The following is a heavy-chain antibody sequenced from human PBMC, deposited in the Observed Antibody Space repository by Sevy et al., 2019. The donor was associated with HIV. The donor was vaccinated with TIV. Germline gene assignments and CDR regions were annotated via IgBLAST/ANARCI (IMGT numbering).Heavy chain of an antibody. J-gene: IGHJ5*02. CDR3: ARDVTDIVVVPAAIGENWFDP. CDR2: ISYDGSNK. V-gene: IGHV3-30-3*01. Sequence: GGSLRFSCAASGFTFSSYAMHWVRQAPGKGLEWVAVISYDGSNKYYADSVKGRFTISRDNSKNTLYLQMNSLRAEDTAVYYCARDVTDIVVVPAAIGENWFDPWGQGTLVTVSS. D-gene: IGHD2-2*01. CDR1: GFTFSSYA.